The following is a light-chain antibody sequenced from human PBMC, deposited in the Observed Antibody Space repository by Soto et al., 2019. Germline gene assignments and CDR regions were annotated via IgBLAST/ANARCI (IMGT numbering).Light chain of an antibody. V-gene: IGLV4-69*01. CDR2: LNSDGSH. J-gene: IGLJ3*02. CDR3: AAWDDSLNGWV. Sequence: QPVLTQSPSASASLGASVILTCTLSSGHSSYAIAWHQQQPAKGPRYLMKLNSDGSHTKGDGIPDRFSGSSSGAERYLTISSLQSEDEADYYCAAWDDSLNGWVFGGGTKVTVL. CDR1: SGHSSYA.